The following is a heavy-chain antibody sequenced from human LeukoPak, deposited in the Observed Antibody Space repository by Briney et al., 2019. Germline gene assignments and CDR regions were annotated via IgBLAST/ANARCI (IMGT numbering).Heavy chain of an antibody. V-gene: IGHV4-61*02. CDR3: ARESPGVTAKNDY. J-gene: IGHJ4*02. CDR2: IYTSGST. D-gene: IGHD2-21*02. Sequence: SQTLSLTCTVSGGSISSGSYYWRWGRQPAGRGREWVGRIYTSGSTNYNPSLESRVTISVDTSKNQFSLKLSSVTAADTAVYYCARESPGVTAKNDYWGQGTLVTVSS. CDR1: GGSISSGSYY.